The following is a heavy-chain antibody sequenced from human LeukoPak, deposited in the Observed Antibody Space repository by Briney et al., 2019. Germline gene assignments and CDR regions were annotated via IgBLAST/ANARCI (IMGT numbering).Heavy chain of an antibody. J-gene: IGHJ6*03. CDR2: INHSGST. CDR1: GGSFSGYY. Sequence: PSETLSLTCAVYGGSFSGYYWSWIRQPPGKGLEWIGEINHSGSTNYNPSLKSRVTISVDTSKNQFSLKLSSVTAADTAVYYCARHLRYCSSTSCYYMDVWGKGTTVTVSS. D-gene: IGHD2-2*01. V-gene: IGHV4-34*01. CDR3: ARHLRYCSSTSCYYMDV.